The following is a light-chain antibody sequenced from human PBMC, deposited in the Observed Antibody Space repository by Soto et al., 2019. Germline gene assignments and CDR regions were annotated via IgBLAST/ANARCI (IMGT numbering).Light chain of an antibody. CDR1: QSVSSY. CDR2: DAS. CDR3: QQRSNWPRT. V-gene: IGKV3-11*01. Sequence: EIVLTQSPATLSSSPGERATLSCRASQSVSSYLAWYQQKPGQAPRLLIDDASDRATGIPARFSGSGSGTDFPLTISSLEPEDFAVYYCQQRSNWPRTFGQGTKVEIK. J-gene: IGKJ1*01.